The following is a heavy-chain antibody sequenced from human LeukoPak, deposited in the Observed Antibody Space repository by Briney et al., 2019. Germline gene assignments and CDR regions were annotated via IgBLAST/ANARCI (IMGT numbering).Heavy chain of an antibody. CDR1: GSTFSSYA. CDR3: ARAYGDGYNFGY. V-gene: IGHV3-30-3*01. J-gene: IGHJ4*02. CDR2: ISYDGSNK. D-gene: IGHD5-24*01. Sequence: GGSLRLSCAASGSTFSSYAMHWVRQAPGKGLEWVAVISYDGSNKYYADSVKGRFTISRDNSKNTLYLQMNSLRAEDTAVYYCARAYGDGYNFGYWGQGTLVTVSS.